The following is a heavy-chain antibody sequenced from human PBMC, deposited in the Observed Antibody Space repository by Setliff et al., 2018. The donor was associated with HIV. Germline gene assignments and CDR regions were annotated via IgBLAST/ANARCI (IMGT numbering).Heavy chain of an antibody. D-gene: IGHD3-10*01. V-gene: IGHV4-4*08. J-gene: IGHJ4*02. CDR2: IYTSGST. Sequence: SETLSLTCTVSGGSISSYYWSWIRQPPGKALEWIGYIYTSGSTNYNPSLKSRVTISIDTSKKQLSLRLTSVTAADTAVYYCARGGSGNSYNGAFDYWGQGTLVTVSS. CDR3: ARGGSGNSYNGAFDY. CDR1: GGSISSYY.